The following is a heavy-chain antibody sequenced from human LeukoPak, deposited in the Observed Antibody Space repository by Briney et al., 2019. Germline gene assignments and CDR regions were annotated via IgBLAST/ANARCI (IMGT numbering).Heavy chain of an antibody. CDR3: ARDSLMAGFYYGMDV. V-gene: IGHV3-7*01. D-gene: IGHD6-19*01. CDR1: GFTFGSYW. J-gene: IGHJ6*02. CDR2: IKQDGSEK. Sequence: PGGSLRLSCAASGFTFGSYWMSWVRQAPGKGLEWVANIKQDGSEKYYVDSVKGRFTISRDNAKNSLYLQMNSLRAEDTAVYYCARDSLMAGFYYGMDVWGQGTTVTVSS.